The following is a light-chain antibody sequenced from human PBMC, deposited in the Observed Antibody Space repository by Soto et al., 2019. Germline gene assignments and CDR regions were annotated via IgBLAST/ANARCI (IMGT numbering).Light chain of an antibody. Sequence: EIVLTQSPGTLSLSPGERATLSCRASQSVSSSYLAWYQQKPGQAPRLLIYDASSRATGIPDRFSGSGSGTDFTRTISRLEPEDFAVYYCQQYGSSPWTFGQGTKLEIK. CDR1: QSVSSSY. CDR3: QQYGSSPWT. CDR2: DAS. V-gene: IGKV3-20*01. J-gene: IGKJ1*01.